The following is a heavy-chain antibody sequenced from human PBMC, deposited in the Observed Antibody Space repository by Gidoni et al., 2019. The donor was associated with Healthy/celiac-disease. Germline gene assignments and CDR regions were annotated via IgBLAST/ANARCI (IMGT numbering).Heavy chain of an antibody. V-gene: IGHV3-21*01. CDR2: ISSSSSYI. CDR3: ARVRAYSGSYRFDYFDY. D-gene: IGHD1-26*01. J-gene: IGHJ4*02. CDR1: GFTFSSYS. Sequence: EVQLVESGGGLVKPGGSLRLSCADAGFTFSSYSMTWVRQAPGKGLEWVSSISSSSSYIYYSASVKGRFTISRDNAKNSLYLQMNSLRAEDTAVYYCARVRAYSGSYRFDYFDYWGQGTLVTVSS.